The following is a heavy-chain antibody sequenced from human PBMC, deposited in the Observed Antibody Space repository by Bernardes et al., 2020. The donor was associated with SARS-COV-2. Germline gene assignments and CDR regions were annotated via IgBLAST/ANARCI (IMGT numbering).Heavy chain of an antibody. CDR3: AREGITVAGAAGVFDY. CDR2: IYYSGST. V-gene: IGHV4-59*01. J-gene: IGHJ4*02. Sequence: AESLSLSCTVPAGSITNYYWHWLRQPPGKGLEWIGSIYYSGSTHYNPSLKSRVTISVDTSKNQFSLNLRSVTAADTAVYYCAREGITVAGAAGVFDYLGQGTLVTVSS. D-gene: IGHD6-19*01. CDR1: AGSITNYY.